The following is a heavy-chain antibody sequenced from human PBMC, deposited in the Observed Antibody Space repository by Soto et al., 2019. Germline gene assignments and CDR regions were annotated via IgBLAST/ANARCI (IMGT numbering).Heavy chain of an antibody. J-gene: IGHJ1*01. CDR3: AREENCRGGTCYSEYFHH. CDR1: GYIFTAYS. Sequence: ASVKVSCKTSGYIFTAYSTHWVRQAPGQGLEWMGVVSPSGGSAHYAQSFEGRVTLTRDTSTSTFYMELSSLRSEDTAVYYCAREENCRGGTCYSEYFHHWGQGTLVTVSS. CDR2: VSPSGGSA. D-gene: IGHD2-15*01. V-gene: IGHV1-46*01.